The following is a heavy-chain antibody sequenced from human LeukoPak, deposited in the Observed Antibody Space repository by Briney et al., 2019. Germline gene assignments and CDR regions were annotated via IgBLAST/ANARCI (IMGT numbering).Heavy chain of an antibody. Sequence: GGSLRLSCAASGFTFSGSAMHWVRQASGKGLEWVGRIRSKANSYATAYAASVKGRFTISRDDSKNTAYLQMNSLKTEDTAVYYCTRRDGVPSYWGQGTLVTVSS. CDR1: GFTFSGSA. V-gene: IGHV3-73*01. CDR2: IRSKANSYAT. J-gene: IGHJ4*02. CDR3: TRRDGVPSY. D-gene: IGHD4-17*01.